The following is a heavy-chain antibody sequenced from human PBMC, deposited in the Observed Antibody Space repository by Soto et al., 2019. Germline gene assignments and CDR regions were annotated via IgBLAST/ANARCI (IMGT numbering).Heavy chain of an antibody. CDR2: IYSGGST. Sequence: SLRLSCAASGFTVSSNYMSWVRQAPGKGLEWVSVIYSGGSTYYADSVKGRFTISRHNSKNTLYLQMNSLRAEDTAVYYCARTPDDDSYYYDSSGSPAWYFDYWGQGTLVTVSS. J-gene: IGHJ4*02. D-gene: IGHD3-22*01. V-gene: IGHV3-53*04. CDR3: ARTPDDDSYYYDSSGSPAWYFDY. CDR1: GFTVSSNY.